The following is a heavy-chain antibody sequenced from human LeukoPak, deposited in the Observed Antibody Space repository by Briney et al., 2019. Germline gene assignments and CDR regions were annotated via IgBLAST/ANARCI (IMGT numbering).Heavy chain of an antibody. CDR2: ISGSGGST. J-gene: IGHJ5*02. CDR3: AKDPDWNYERGFDP. CDR1: GFAFTDYA. D-gene: IGHD1-7*01. V-gene: IGHV3-23*01. Sequence: GGSLRLSCAASGFAFTDYAISWVRQAPGKGLEWVSAISGSGGSTYYADSVKGRFTISRDNSKNTLYLQMNSLRAEDTAVYYCAKDPDWNYERGFDPWGQGTLVTVSS.